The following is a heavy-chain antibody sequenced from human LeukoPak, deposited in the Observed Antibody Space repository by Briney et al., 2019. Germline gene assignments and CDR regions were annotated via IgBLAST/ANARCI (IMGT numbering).Heavy chain of an antibody. V-gene: IGHV3-30*02. J-gene: IGHJ4*02. CDR1: GFTFSSYG. D-gene: IGHD3-3*01. Sequence: HPGGSLRLSCAASGFTFSSYGMHWVRQAPGKGLEWVAFIRYDGSNKYYADSVKGRFTISRDNSKNTLYPKMNSLRAEDTAVYYCAKGGLRFLEWVPRGSAVDYWGQGTLVTVSS. CDR2: IRYDGSNK. CDR3: AKGGLRFLEWVPRGSAVDY.